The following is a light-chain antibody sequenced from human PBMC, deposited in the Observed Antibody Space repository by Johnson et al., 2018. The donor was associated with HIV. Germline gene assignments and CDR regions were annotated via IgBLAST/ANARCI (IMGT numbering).Light chain of an antibody. CDR2: ENN. J-gene: IGLJ1*01. CDR3: GTWDSSLSAHFV. Sequence: HSVLTQPPSVSAAPGQKVTISCSGSSSNIGNNYVSWYQQLPGTAPKLLIYENNKRPSGIPDRFSGSKSGTSATLGITGLQTGDEADYYCGTWDSSLSAHFVFGTGTKSTVL. V-gene: IGLV1-51*01. CDR1: SSNIGNNY.